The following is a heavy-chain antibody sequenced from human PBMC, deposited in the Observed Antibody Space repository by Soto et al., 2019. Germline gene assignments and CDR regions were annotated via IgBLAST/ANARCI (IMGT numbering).Heavy chain of an antibody. Sequence: ASVKVSCKASGYTFTSYGISWVRQAPGQGLEWMGWISAYNGNTNYAQKLQGRVTMTTDTSTSTAYMELRSLRSDDTAVYYCARVYCSSTSCDYYYYMDVWGKGTTVTVSS. CDR3: ARVYCSSTSCDYYYYMDV. D-gene: IGHD2-2*01. J-gene: IGHJ6*03. CDR2: ISAYNGNT. CDR1: GYTFTSYG. V-gene: IGHV1-18*01.